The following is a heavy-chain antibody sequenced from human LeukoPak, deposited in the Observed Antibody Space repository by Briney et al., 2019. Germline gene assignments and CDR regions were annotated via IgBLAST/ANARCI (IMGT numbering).Heavy chain of an antibody. Sequence: SETLSLTCIVSGYSISSGYYWGWIRQPAGQGLEWIGRFYTSGSTNYNPSLKSRVTMSVDMSKNQFSLKLSSVTAADTAVYYCARDNWVLGAFDIWGQGTMVTVSS. J-gene: IGHJ3*02. CDR3: ARDNWVLGAFDI. V-gene: IGHV4-4*07. D-gene: IGHD3-10*01. CDR2: FYTSGST. CDR1: GYSISSGYY.